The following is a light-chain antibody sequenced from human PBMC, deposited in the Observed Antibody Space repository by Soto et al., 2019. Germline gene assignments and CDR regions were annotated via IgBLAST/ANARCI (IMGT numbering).Light chain of an antibody. CDR3: SSYTSTSTPWV. CDR2: DVT. Sequence: LTQPASVSGSPGQSITISCTGTSSDVGGYNYVSWYQQHPGKAPKLMIYDVTDRPSGVSNRFSGSKSGNTASLTISGLQAGDEADYYCSSYTSTSTPWVFGTGTKVTVL. V-gene: IGLV2-14*01. CDR1: SSDVGGYNY. J-gene: IGLJ1*01.